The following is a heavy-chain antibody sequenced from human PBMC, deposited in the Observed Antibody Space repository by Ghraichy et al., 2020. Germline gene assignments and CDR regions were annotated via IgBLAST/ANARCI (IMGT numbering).Heavy chain of an antibody. D-gene: IGHD3-22*01. CDR2: ISWDGDST. CDR3: AKGAVVVTGSFDY. J-gene: IGHJ4*02. CDR1: GFTFNDYT. Sequence: GSLRLSCAASGFTFNDYTMHWVRQAPGKGLEWVSLISWDGDSTYYADSVKGRFTISRDNSRNSLYLQMNSLRIEDTALYYCAKGAVVVTGSFDYWGQGTLVTVSS. V-gene: IGHV3-43*01.